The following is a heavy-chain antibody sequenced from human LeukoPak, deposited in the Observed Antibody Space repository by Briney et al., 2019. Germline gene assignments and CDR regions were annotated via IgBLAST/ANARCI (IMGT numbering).Heavy chain of an antibody. Sequence: ASVKVSCKAFGYTFTTYTISWVRQAPGQGLEWMGWISPYNGNTNYAQKLQGRVTMTTDTSTSTAYMELRSLRSDDTAVYYCAREEGAPIAAANIWGLGTMVTVSS. CDR1: GYTFTTYT. J-gene: IGHJ3*02. D-gene: IGHD6-13*01. V-gene: IGHV1-18*01. CDR3: AREEGAPIAAANI. CDR2: ISPYNGNT.